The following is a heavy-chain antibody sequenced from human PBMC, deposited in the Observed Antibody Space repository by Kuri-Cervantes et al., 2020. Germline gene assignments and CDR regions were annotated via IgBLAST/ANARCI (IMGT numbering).Heavy chain of an antibody. V-gene: IGHV3-33*01. Sequence: GESLKISCAASGFTFSSYGMHWVRQAPGKGLEWVAVIWYDGSNKYYADSVKGRFTISRDNSKNTLYLQMNSLRAEDTAVYYCATLSDMYQLLLDYWGQGTLVTVSS. CDR1: GFTFSSYG. CDR2: IWYDGSNK. CDR3: ATLSDMYQLLLDY. D-gene: IGHD2-2*01. J-gene: IGHJ4*02.